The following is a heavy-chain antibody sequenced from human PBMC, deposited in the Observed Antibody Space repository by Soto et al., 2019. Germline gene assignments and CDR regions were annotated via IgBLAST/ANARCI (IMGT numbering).Heavy chain of an antibody. D-gene: IGHD2-15*01. CDR1: GGSISSYY. V-gene: IGHV4-4*07. J-gene: IGHJ4*02. Sequence: SETLSLTCTVSGGSISSYYWSWIRQPAGKGLEWIGRIYTSGSTNYNPSLKSRVTMSVDTSKNQFSLKLSSVTAADTAVYYCVREVPQLNDIVVVAAAHDYWGQGTLVTVSS. CDR3: VREVPQLNDIVVVAAAHDY. CDR2: IYTSGST.